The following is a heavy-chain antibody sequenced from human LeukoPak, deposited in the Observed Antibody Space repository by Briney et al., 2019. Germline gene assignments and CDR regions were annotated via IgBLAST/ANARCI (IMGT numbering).Heavy chain of an antibody. J-gene: IGHJ4*02. D-gene: IGHD5-18*01. CDR1: GGSFSGYY. V-gene: IGHV4-34*01. CDR3: ARGPAISLDTGYFDY. Sequence: KPSETLSLTCAVYGGSFSGYYWSWIRQPPGKGLEWIGEINHSGSTNYNPSLKSRVTISVDTSKNQFSLKLSSVTAADTAVYYCARGPAISLDTGYFDYWGQGTLVTVSS. CDR2: INHSGST.